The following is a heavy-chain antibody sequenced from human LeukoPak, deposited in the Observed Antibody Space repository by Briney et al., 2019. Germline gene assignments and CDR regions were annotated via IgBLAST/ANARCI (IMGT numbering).Heavy chain of an antibody. CDR2: IYSGTKT. J-gene: IGHJ4*02. CDR3: VRGLAASSNY. Sequence: GGSLRLSCAASGFTVTSNYMSWVRQAPGKGLEWVSLIYSGTKTSYADSVKGRFTISRDNSKNTVYLQMNSLRAEDTAVYYCVRGLAASSNYWGQGTLVSVSS. D-gene: IGHD1-26*01. V-gene: IGHV3-53*01. CDR1: GFTVTSNY.